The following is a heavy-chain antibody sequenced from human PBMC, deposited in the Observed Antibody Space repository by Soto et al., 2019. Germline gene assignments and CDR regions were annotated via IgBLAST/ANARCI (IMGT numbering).Heavy chain of an antibody. J-gene: IGHJ4*02. CDR1: GGSISSGGYY. CDR2: IYYSGST. D-gene: IGHD5-18*01. V-gene: IGHV4-31*03. Sequence: SETLSLTCTVSGGSISSGGYYWSWIRQHPGKGLEWIGYIYYSGSTYYNPSLKSRVTISVDTSKNQFSLKLSSVTAADTAVYYCARSIGYSYAAYYFDYWGQGTLVTVSS. CDR3: ARSIGYSYAAYYFDY.